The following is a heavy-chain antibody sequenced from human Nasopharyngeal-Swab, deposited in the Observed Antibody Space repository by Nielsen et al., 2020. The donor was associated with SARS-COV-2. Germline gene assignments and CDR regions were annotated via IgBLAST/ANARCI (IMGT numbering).Heavy chain of an antibody. D-gene: IGHD2-15*01. CDR1: GFAFSTYG. J-gene: IGHJ4*02. V-gene: IGHV3-30*18. CDR2: ISYDGNNK. CDR3: AKDEYEYCSGGSCYSLDY. Sequence: GESLKISCAASGFAFSTYGMHWVRQAPGKGPEWVTVISYDGNNKYYADSVKGRFTISRDNSKNTLYLQMNSLRAEDTAVYYCAKDEYEYCSGGSCYSLDYWGQGTLVTVSS.